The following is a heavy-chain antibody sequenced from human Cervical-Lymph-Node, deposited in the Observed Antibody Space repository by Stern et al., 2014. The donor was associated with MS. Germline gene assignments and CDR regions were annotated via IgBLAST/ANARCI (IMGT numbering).Heavy chain of an antibody. CDR2: IYPGDSDT. Sequence: EVHLVESGAEVKKPGESLKISCKGSGYSFTSYWIGWVRQMPGKGLEWMGVIYPGDSDTRYSPSFQGQVTISADKSISTAYLQWSSLKASDTAMYYCARNGRATVTTLGYYYYGMDVWGQGTTVTVSS. V-gene: IGHV5-51*01. CDR1: GYSFTSYW. J-gene: IGHJ6*02. D-gene: IGHD4-17*01. CDR3: ARNGRATVTTLGYYYYGMDV.